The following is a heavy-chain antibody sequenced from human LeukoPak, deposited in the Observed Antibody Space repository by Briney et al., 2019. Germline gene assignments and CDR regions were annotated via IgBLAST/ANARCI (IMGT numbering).Heavy chain of an antibody. CDR1: GFTVSSNY. J-gene: IGHJ6*02. D-gene: IGHD1-7*01. V-gene: IGHV3-53*01. CDR3: ARVSGWNYGDYYYYGMDV. CDR2: IYSGGST. Sequence: PGGSLRLPCAASGFTVSSNYMGWVRQAPGKGLEWVSVIYSGGSTYYADSVKGRFTISRDNSKNTLYLQMNSLRAEDTAVYYCARVSGWNYGDYYYYGMDVWGQGTTVTVSS.